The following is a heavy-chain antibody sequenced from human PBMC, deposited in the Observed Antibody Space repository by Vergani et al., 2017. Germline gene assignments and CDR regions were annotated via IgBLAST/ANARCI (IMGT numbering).Heavy chain of an antibody. V-gene: IGHV3-23*01. Sequence: EVQLLESGGDLVQPGGSLRLSCAASGFTFIMHAMSWVRQAPGKGLEWVSTLSASDRRTHYADSVKGRFTISRDDSKHTLFLHMNSLRPEDTAVYYCVKVGRSEVAGTFGAFDIWGPGTMVNVSS. CDR3: VKVGRSEVAGTFGAFDI. J-gene: IGHJ3*02. CDR1: GFTFIMHA. CDR2: LSASDRRT. D-gene: IGHD6-19*01.